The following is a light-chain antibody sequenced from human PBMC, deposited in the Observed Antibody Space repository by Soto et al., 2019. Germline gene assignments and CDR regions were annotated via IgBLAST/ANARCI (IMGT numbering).Light chain of an antibody. CDR2: AVN. CDR3: SSYTGVITTLVV. V-gene: IGLV2-14*01. Sequence: QSALTQPASVSGSPGQSITISCTGTSSDVGRYNYVSWYQHHPGKAPKLMIFAVNNWPSGVSDRFSGFKSGNTASLTISGLQAEDEADYYCSSYTGVITTLVVFGGGTQLTVL. J-gene: IGLJ2*01. CDR1: SSDVGRYNY.